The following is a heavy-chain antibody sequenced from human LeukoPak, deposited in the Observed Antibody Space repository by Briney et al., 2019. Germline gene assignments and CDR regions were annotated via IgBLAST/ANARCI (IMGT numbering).Heavy chain of an antibody. CDR3: ARRGWYSGDNPIFDY. CDR1: GYTFTDYY. CDR2: INPNSGVT. D-gene: IGHD1-26*01. Sequence: EASVKVSCKASGYTFTDYYMHWVRQAPGQGLEWMGWINPNSGVTNYAQKFQGRVTMTRDTSVSTAYMELGRLRSDDTAVYYCARRGWYSGDNPIFDYWGQGTLVTVSS. J-gene: IGHJ4*02. V-gene: IGHV1-2*02.